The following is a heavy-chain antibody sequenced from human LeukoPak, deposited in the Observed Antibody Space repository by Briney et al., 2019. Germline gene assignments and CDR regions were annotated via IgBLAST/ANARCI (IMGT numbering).Heavy chain of an antibody. V-gene: IGHV3-53*01. Sequence: GGSLRLSCAASGFTVSSNYMSWVLQAAGKGLEWVSVIYSGGSTYYADSVKGRFTISRDNSKNTLYLQMNSLRAEDMAVYYCARAGYGAGYYFDYWGQGTLVTVSS. D-gene: IGHD4/OR15-4a*01. CDR2: IYSGGST. CDR3: ARAGYGAGYYFDY. J-gene: IGHJ4*02. CDR1: GFTVSSNY.